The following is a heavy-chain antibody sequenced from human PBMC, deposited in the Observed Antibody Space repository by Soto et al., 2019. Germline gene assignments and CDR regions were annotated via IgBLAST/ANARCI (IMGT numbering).Heavy chain of an antibody. J-gene: IGHJ4*02. CDR2: ISPKSTFR. CDR1: GFPFNDYY. V-gene: IGHV3-11*06. Sequence: QVHLVKSGGGLVKPGGSLRLSCATSGFPFNDYYMTWIHQAPGKGLEWLSHISPKSTFRNYADSVKGRFTISRDNTESSLFLQMNSLGVDDTAVYSCVRGVGGGLFEHWGQGVLVTVSS. D-gene: IGHD2-21*01. CDR3: VRGVGGGLFEH.